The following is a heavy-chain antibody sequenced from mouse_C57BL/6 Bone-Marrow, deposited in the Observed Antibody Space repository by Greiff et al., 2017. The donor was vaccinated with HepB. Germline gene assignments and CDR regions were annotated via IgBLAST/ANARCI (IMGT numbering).Heavy chain of an antibody. Sequence: VQLKQPGPVLVKPGPSVKISCKASGFTFTDYSMHWVKQSHGKSLEWIGLVYPYNGGTSYNQKFKGKATLTVATSSSTAYMELNSLTCEDSAVYDCARKGYDGYYDYWGQGTTLTVSS. J-gene: IGHJ2*01. CDR1: GFTFTDYS. D-gene: IGHD2-3*01. V-gene: IGHV1-36*01. CDR3: ARKGYDGYYDY. CDR2: VYPYNGGT.